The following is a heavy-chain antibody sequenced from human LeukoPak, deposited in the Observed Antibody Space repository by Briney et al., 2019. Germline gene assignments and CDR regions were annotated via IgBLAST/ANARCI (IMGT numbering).Heavy chain of an antibody. CDR3: ASGDYYDSSGYYGGFYFDY. CDR2: IYSGGST. CDR1: GFTVSSNY. J-gene: IGHJ4*02. Sequence: PGGSLRLSCAASGFTVSSNYMSWVRQAPGKGLEWVSVIYSGGSTYYADSVKGRFTISRDNSKNTLYPQMNSLRAEDTAVYYCASGDYYDSSGYYGGFYFDYWGQGTLVTVSS. V-gene: IGHV3-53*01. D-gene: IGHD3-22*01.